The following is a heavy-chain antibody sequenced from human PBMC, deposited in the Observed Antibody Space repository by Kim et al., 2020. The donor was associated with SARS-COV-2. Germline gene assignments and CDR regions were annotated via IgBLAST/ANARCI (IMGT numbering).Heavy chain of an antibody. CDR3: AKSLNPDYEVFGVVTDAEYFQH. J-gene: IGHJ1*01. CDR2: ISGSGGST. Sequence: GGSLRLSCAASGFTFSSYAMSWVRQAPGKGLEWVSAISGSGGSTYYADSVKGRFTISRDNSKNTLYLQMNSLRAEDTAVYYCAKSLNPDYEVFGVVTDAEYFQHWGQGTLVTLSS. V-gene: IGHV3-23*01. CDR1: GFTFSSYA. D-gene: IGHD3-3*01.